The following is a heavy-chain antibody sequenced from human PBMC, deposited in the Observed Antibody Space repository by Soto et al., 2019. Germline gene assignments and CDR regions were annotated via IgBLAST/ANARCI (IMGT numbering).Heavy chain of an antibody. CDR3: ASLIRYSGYDELYYYYYGMDV. Sequence: SETLSLTCAVYGGSFSGYYWSWIRQPPGKGLEWIGEINHSGSTNYNPSLKSRVTISVDTSKNQFSLKLSSVTAADTAVYYCASLIRYSGYDELYYYYYGMDVWGQGTTVTVSS. D-gene: IGHD5-12*01. CDR1: GGSFSGYY. J-gene: IGHJ6*02. V-gene: IGHV4-34*01. CDR2: INHSGST.